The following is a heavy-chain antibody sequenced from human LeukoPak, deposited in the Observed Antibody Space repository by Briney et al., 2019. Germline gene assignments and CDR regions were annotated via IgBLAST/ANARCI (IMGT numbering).Heavy chain of an antibody. Sequence: GGPLRLSCAASGFTFRHAWMSWVRQAPGKGLEWVAAISYDGSNKYYADSVKGRFTISRDNSKNTLYLQMNSLRAEDTAVYYCAKDFSSSGSFDYWGQGTLVTVSS. CDR1: GFTFRHAW. CDR2: ISYDGSNK. J-gene: IGHJ4*02. CDR3: AKDFSSSGSFDY. V-gene: IGHV3-30*18. D-gene: IGHD6-19*01.